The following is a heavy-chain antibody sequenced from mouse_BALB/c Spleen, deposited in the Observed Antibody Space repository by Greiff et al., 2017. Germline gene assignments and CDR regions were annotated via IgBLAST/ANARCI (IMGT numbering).Heavy chain of an antibody. CDR3: ARGGARATYYAMDY. CDR2: IYPGSGST. J-gene: IGHJ4*01. D-gene: IGHD3-1*01. V-gene: IGHV1-77*01. Sequence: QVQLKQSGPELVKPGASVKMSCKASGYTFTDYVISWVKQRTGQGLEWIGEIYPGSGSTYYNEKFKGKATLTADKSSNTAYMQLSSLTSEDSAVYFCARGGARATYYAMDYWGQGTSVTVSS. CDR1: GYTFTDYV.